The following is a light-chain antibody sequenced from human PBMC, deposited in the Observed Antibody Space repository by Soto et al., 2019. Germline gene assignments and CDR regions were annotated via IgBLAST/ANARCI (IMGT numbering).Light chain of an antibody. CDR2: GTS. CDR1: QSVDSRY. V-gene: IGKV3-20*01. Sequence: EIVLTQSPGTLSLSPGERATLSCRASQSVDSRYSAWYQQKPGQAPNLLIYGTSSRATGIPDRFSGSGSGTDFTLTISRLEPEDFAVYYCQQYVSSPLTFGGGTKVEIK. J-gene: IGKJ4*01. CDR3: QQYVSSPLT.